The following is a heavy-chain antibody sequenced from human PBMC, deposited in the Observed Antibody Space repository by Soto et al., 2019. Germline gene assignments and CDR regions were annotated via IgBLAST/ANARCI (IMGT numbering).Heavy chain of an antibody. V-gene: IGHV4-31*03. CDR2: IFYSGST. CDR1: GDSISSGAYY. J-gene: IGHJ5*02. CDR3: ARVTSDSSGGWFDP. Sequence: SETLSLTCTVSGDSISSGAYYWSWIRQHPGKGLEWIGYIFYSGSTYYNPSLQSRLTISVDTSKNQSSLNLNSVTAADTAVYFCARVTSDSSGGWFDPWGQGTLVTVSS. D-gene: IGHD6-6*01.